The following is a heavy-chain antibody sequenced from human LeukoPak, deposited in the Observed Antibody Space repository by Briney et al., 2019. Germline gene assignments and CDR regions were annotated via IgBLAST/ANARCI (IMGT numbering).Heavy chain of an antibody. CDR3: ARGPKDILTAND. D-gene: IGHD3-9*01. CDR1: GGTFSSYA. V-gene: IGHV1-69*13. J-gene: IGHJ4*02. Sequence: SVKVSCKASGGTFSSYAISWVRQAPGQGLEWMGGIIPIFGTANYAQKFQGRVTITADESTSTANMELSSLRSEDTAVYYCARGPKDILTANDWGQGTLVTVSS. CDR2: IIPIFGTA.